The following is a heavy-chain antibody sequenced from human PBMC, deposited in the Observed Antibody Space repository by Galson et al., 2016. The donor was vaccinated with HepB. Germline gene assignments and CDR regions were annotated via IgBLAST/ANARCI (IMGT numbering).Heavy chain of an antibody. CDR3: AREPDYGGNSEADY. CDR2: IYYSGST. Sequence: TLSLTCTVSGGSISSGGYYWSWIRQHPGKGLEWIGYIYYSGSTYYNPSLKSRVTISIDTSKNQFSLKLIPVTAADTAVYYCAREPDYGGNSEADYWGQGTLVTVSS. J-gene: IGHJ4*02. V-gene: IGHV4-31*03. CDR1: GGSISSGGYY. D-gene: IGHD4-23*01.